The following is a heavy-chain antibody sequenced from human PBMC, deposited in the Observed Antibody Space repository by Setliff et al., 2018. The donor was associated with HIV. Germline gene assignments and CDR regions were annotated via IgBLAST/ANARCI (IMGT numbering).Heavy chain of an antibody. CDR3: ARQGQLGSE. Sequence: ASETLSLTCSVSGDSISSGSYYWGWIRQPPGKGLESIGSIYYSGSTYYKPSLKSRVTISVDTSKNQFSLKLSSVTAADTAVYYCARQGQLGSEWGQGTLVTVSS. CDR2: IYYSGST. V-gene: IGHV4-39*01. CDR1: GDSISSGSYY. D-gene: IGHD1-1*01. J-gene: IGHJ4*02.